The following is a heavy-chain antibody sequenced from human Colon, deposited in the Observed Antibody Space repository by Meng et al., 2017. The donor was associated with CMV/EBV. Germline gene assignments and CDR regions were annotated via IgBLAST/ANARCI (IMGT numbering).Heavy chain of an antibody. J-gene: IGHJ4*02. CDR3: ARGRNGWLLPLDS. Sequence: VQHKQWGAGLLKPSETLSLTCAISGGSLNAYYLTWIRQSPGKGLEWIGELNHSGSTNYNPSLKSRVTISIDTSKRHFSLRLTSVTAADTAVYYCARGRNGWLLPLDSWGQGTLVTVSS. D-gene: IGHD3-3*01. CDR1: GGSLNAYY. V-gene: IGHV4-34*01. CDR2: LNHSGST.